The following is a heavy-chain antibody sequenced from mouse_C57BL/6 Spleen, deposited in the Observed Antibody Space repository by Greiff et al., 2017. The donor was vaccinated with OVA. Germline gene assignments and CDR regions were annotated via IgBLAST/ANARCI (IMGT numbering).Heavy chain of an antibody. V-gene: IGHV1-18*01. J-gene: IGHJ1*03. D-gene: IGHD3-3*01. CDR2: INPNNGGT. CDR3: ARGAGWYFDV. CDR1: GYTFTDYN. Sequence: VQLVESGPELVKPGASVKIPCKASGYTFTDYNMDWVKQSHGKSLEWIGDINPNNGGTIYNQKFKGKATLTVDKSSSPAYMELRSLTSEDTAVYYCARGAGWYFDVWGTGTTVTVSS.